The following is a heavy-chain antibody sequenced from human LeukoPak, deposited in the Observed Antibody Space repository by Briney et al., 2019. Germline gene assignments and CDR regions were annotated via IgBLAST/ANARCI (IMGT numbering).Heavy chain of an antibody. D-gene: IGHD3-16*02. V-gene: IGHV1-24*01. CDR1: GYTLTELS. CDR3: ATANYVWGSYPPSS. Sequence: ASVKVSCKVSGYTLTELSMHWVRQAPGKGLEWMGGFDPEDGETIYAQKFQGRVTMTEDTSTDTAYMELSSLRSEDTAVYYCATANYVWGSYPPSSWGQGTLVTVSS. CDR2: FDPEDGET. J-gene: IGHJ4*02.